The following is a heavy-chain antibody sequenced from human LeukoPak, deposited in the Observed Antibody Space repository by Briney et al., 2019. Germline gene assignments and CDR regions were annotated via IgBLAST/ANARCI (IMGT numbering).Heavy chain of an antibody. CDR3: ARGADFVRSGYYYGMDV. CDR2: IYYSGST. Sequence: SETLSLTCTASGGSISSGGYYWSWIRQHPGKGLEWIGYIYYSGSTYYNPSLKSRVTISVDTSKNQFSLKLSSVTAADTAVYYCARGADFVRSGYYYGMDVWGQGTTVTVSS. J-gene: IGHJ6*02. D-gene: IGHD4-17*01. CDR1: GGSISSGGYY. V-gene: IGHV4-31*03.